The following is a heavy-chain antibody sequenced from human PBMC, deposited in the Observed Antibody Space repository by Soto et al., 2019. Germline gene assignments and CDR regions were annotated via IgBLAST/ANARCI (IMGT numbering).Heavy chain of an antibody. Sequence: ASVKVSCKASGGTFSSYAISWVRQAPGQGLEWMGGIIPIFGTANYAQKFQGRVTITADESTSTAYMELSSLRSEDTAVYYCARDMMVRGVRWFDYWGQGTLVTVSS. CDR3: ARDMMVRGVRWFDY. V-gene: IGHV1-69*13. CDR1: GGTFSSYA. D-gene: IGHD3-10*01. J-gene: IGHJ4*02. CDR2: IIPIFGTA.